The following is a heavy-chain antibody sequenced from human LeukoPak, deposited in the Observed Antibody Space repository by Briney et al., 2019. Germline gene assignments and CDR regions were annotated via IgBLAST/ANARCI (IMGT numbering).Heavy chain of an antibody. CDR3: AREAIWGIGVRGVIRSDYYYYMDV. J-gene: IGHJ6*03. D-gene: IGHD3-10*01. CDR2: IYYSGST. Sequence: SETLSLTCAVYGGSISSHYWSWIRQPPGKGLEWIGYIYYSGSTNYNPSLKSRVTISVDTSKNQFSLKLSSVTAADTAVYYCAREAIWGIGVRGVIRSDYYYYMDVWGKGTTVTVSS. V-gene: IGHV4-59*11. CDR1: GGSISSHY.